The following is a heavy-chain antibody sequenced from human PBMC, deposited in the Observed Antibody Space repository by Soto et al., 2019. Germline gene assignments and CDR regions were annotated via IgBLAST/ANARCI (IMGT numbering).Heavy chain of an antibody. CDR2: IWYDGSNK. V-gene: IGHV3-30*02. J-gene: IGHJ4*02. CDR3: AKESSGYNYGFYNYFDY. Sequence: GGSWRLSCAASGFTFSSYGMHWVRQAPGKGLEWVAVIWYDGSNKYYADSVKGRFTLSRDNSKNMVYLQMHSLRAEDTAVYHCAKESSGYNYGFYNYFDYWGQGTLVTVSS. D-gene: IGHD5-18*01. CDR1: GFTFSSYG.